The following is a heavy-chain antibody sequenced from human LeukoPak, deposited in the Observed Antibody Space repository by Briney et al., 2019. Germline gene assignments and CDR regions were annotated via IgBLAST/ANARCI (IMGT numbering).Heavy chain of an antibody. CDR1: GFTLSSYE. V-gene: IGHV3-23*01. Sequence: GGSLRLSCTGSGFTLSSYEMTWTRQAPGKGLEWVSSIDYSGDSPYYADSVKGRFTISRDNAKNSLYLQMNNLRAEDTAVYYCAKGLYDSGRGYMDVWGKGTTVTISS. D-gene: IGHD6-19*01. CDR2: IDYSGDSP. J-gene: IGHJ6*03. CDR3: AKGLYDSGRGYMDV.